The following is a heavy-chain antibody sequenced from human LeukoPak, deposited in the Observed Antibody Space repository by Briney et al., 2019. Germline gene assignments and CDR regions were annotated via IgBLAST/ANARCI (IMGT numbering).Heavy chain of an antibody. J-gene: IGHJ5*02. Sequence: PGGSLRLSCAASGFTFSSYSMNWVRQPPGKGLEWIGEINHSGSTNYNPSLKSRVTISVDTSKNQFSLKLSSVTAADTAVYYCARHGRKTYYYGSGNWFDPWGQGTLVTVSS. CDR3: ARHGRKTYYYGSGNWFDP. CDR1: GFTFSSYS. CDR2: INHSGST. D-gene: IGHD3-10*01. V-gene: IGHV4-34*01.